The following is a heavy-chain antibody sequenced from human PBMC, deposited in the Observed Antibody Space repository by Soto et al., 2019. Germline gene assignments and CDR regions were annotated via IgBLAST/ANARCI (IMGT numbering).Heavy chain of an antibody. CDR1: GGSISSGDYY. D-gene: IGHD3-10*01. Sequence: SETLSLTCTVSGGSISSGDYYWSWIRQPPGKGLEWIGYIYYSGSTYYNPSLKSRVTISVDTSKNQFSLKLSSVTAADTAVYYCAGGISITMVWFDPWGQGTLVTVSS. J-gene: IGHJ5*02. CDR3: AGGISITMVWFDP. V-gene: IGHV4-30-4*01. CDR2: IYYSGST.